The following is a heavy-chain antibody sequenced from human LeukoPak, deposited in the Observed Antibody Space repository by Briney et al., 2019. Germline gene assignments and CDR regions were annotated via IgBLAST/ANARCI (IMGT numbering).Heavy chain of an antibody. CDR2: ISPFNGNT. J-gene: IGHJ6*02. V-gene: IGHV1-18*01. CDR1: GYSFTSYG. D-gene: IGHD2-2*01. CDR3: ARDLDIVVIRAALRHYGMDV. Sequence: VASVKDSCKASGYSFTSYGISRVRQAPGQGLEWMGWISPFNGNTNYVQKFQGRVTMTTETSTRTTYMELRSLRADDTAVYYCARDLDIVVIRAALRHYGMDVWGQGTTVTVSS.